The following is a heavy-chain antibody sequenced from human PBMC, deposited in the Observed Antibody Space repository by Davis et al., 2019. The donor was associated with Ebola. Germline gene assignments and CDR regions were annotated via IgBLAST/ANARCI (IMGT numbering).Heavy chain of an antibody. CDR2: ISTYNGDT. V-gene: IGHV1-18*04. D-gene: IGHD6-19*01. CDR1: GYTFTSYG. J-gene: IGHJ6*02. Sequence: AASVKVSCKASGYTFTSYGISWVRQAPGQGLEWMGWISTYNGDTNYAQKVQGRVIMTSDTATTTAYMEVGSLRSDDTAVYYCARDPGIAVAGVTYYYYYGMDVWGQGTTVTVSS. CDR3: ARDPGIAVAGVTYYYYYGMDV.